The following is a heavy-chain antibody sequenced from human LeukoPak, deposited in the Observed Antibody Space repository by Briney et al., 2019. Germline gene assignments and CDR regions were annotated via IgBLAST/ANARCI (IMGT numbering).Heavy chain of an antibody. CDR3: VRDGGVSGYDLLDY. Sequence: GGSLRLSCVASGFTFSNYWMSWGSQAPGKGLEWVAHINQDGSEAHYMESVKARFIISRDNAKNSLSLQMDSLRAEDTAVYYCVRDGGVSGYDLLDYWGQGTLVTVSS. J-gene: IGHJ4*02. CDR2: INQDGSEA. CDR1: GFTFSNYW. V-gene: IGHV3-7*01. D-gene: IGHD5-12*01.